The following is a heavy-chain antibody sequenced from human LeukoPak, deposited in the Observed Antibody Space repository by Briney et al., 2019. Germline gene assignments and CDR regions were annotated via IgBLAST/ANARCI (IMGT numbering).Heavy chain of an antibody. Sequence: TGGSLRLSCAASGFTFSSYWMHWVRQAPGKGLVWVSRINSDGSSTSYADSVKGRFTISRDNAKNTLYLQMNSLRAVDTAVYYCARATGSGSYNMDYWGQGTLVTVSS. V-gene: IGHV3-74*01. CDR2: INSDGSST. J-gene: IGHJ4*02. D-gene: IGHD3-10*01. CDR3: ARATGSGSYNMDY. CDR1: GFTFSSYW.